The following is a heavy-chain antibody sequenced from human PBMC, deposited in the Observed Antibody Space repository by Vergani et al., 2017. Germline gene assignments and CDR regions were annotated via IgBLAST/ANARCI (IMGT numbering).Heavy chain of an antibody. V-gene: IGHV4-34*01. J-gene: IGHJ5*02. CDR2: INHSGST. D-gene: IGHD6-13*01. CDR1: GGSFSGYY. CDR3: ASVIAAAGTGDWFDP. Sequence: QVQLQQWGAGLLKPSETLSLTCAVYGGSFSGYYWSWIRQPPGKGLEWIGEINHSGSTNYNPSLKSRVTISVDTSKNQFSLKLSSVTAADTAVYYCASVIAAAGTGDWFDPWGQGTLVTVSS.